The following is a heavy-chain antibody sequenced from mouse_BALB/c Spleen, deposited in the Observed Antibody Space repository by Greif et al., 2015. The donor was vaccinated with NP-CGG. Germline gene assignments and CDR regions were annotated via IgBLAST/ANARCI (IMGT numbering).Heavy chain of an antibody. CDR3: ARVGNYFDY. D-gene: IGHD1-1*02. CDR2: INSNGGST. Sequence: EVKVEESGGGLVQPGGSLKLSCAASGFTFSSYGMSWVRQTPDKRLGLVATINSNGGSTYYPDSVKGRFTISRDNAKNTLYLQMSSLKSEDTAMYYCARVGNYFDYWGQGTTLTVSS. J-gene: IGHJ2*01. V-gene: IGHV5-6-3*01. CDR1: GFTFSSYG.